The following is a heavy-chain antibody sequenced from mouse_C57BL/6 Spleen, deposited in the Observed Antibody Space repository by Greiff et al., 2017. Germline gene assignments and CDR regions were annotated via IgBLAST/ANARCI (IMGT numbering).Heavy chain of an antibody. CDR1: GYAFSSYW. CDR3: TATVVDY. J-gene: IGHJ2*01. D-gene: IGHD1-1*01. CDR2: IYPGDGDT. V-gene: IGHV1-80*01. Sequence: VQRVESGAELVKPGASVKISCKASGYAFSSYWMNRVKQRPGKGLEWIGQIYPGDGDTNYNGKFKGKATLTADKSSSTAYMQLSSLTSEDSAVYFCTATVVDYWGQGTTLTVSS.